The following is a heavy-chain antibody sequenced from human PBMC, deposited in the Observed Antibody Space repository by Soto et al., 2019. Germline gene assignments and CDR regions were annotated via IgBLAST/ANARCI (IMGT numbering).Heavy chain of an antibody. CDR3: ASGPQLVRNY. Sequence: QMQRQESGSGLVKPSQSLSLTCAVSGGSISSGGYSWSWIRQPPGKGLEWIGYIYHSGSTYYNPSLKSRVTISVDRSKNQFSLKLSSVTAADTAVYYCASGPQLVRNYWGQGTLVTVSS. V-gene: IGHV4-30-2*01. D-gene: IGHD6-13*01. CDR1: GGSISSGGYS. J-gene: IGHJ4*02. CDR2: IYHSGST.